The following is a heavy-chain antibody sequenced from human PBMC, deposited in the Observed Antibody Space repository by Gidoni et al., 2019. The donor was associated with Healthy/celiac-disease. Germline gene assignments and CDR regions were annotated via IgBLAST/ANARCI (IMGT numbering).Heavy chain of an antibody. V-gene: IGHV3-7*01. J-gene: IGHJ6*02. CDR1: GFTFSSYW. D-gene: IGHD6-13*01. CDR2: IKQDGSEK. CDR3: ARDRVSSSWFEYYYGMDV. Sequence: EVQRVESGGGLVQPGGSLSLSCAASGFTFSSYWMSWVRQAPGKGLGWVANIKQDGSEKYYVDSVKGRFTISRDNAKNSLYLQMNSLRAEDTAVYYCARDRVSSSWFEYYYGMDVWGQGTTVTVSS.